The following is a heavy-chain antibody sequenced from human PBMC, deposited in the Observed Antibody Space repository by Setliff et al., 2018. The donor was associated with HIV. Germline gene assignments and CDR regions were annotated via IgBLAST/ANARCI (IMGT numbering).Heavy chain of an antibody. CDR3: AKPSSSWDGGFFDP. CDR1: GFTFNNYY. CDR2: ISGGGTTI. D-gene: IGHD6-13*01. J-gene: IGHJ5*02. Sequence: SLRLSCAASGFTFNNYYMSWIRQAPGKGLEWLAHISGGGTTIYYADSVRGRFTISRDNAKKSLFLQMNSLRAEDTAVYYCAKPSSSWDGGFFDPWGLGTLVTVSS. V-gene: IGHV3-11*04.